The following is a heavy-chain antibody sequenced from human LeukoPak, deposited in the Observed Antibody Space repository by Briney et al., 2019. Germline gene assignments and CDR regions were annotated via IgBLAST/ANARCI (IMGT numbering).Heavy chain of an antibody. CDR1: GGSFSGYY. J-gene: IGHJ4*02. CDR2: INHSGST. V-gene: IGHV4-34*01. Sequence: SETLSLTCAVYGGSFSGYYWSWIRQPPGKGLEWIGEINHSGSTNYNPSLKSRVTISVDTSKNQFSLKLSSVTAADTAVYYCARRRGYSYGCGYWGQGTLVTVSS. CDR3: ARRRGYSYGCGY. D-gene: IGHD5-18*01.